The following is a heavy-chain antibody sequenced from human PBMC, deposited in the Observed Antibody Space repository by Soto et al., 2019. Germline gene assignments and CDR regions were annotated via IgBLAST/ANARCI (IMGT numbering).Heavy chain of an antibody. D-gene: IGHD6-13*01. V-gene: IGHV4-34*01. CDR3: ARGEDSSWYFDY. Sequence: SETLSLTCAVYGGSFSDYYWSWIRQPPGKGLEWIGEINHSGSTNYNPSLKSRVTISVDTSKNQFSLKLSSVTAADTAVYYCARGEDSSWYFDYWGQGTLVTVS. J-gene: IGHJ4*02. CDR2: INHSGST. CDR1: GGSFSDYY.